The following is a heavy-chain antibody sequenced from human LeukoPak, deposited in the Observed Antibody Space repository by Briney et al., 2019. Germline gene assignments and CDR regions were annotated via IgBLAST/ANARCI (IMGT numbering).Heavy chain of an antibody. CDR2: IYSGGNT. D-gene: IGHD6-6*01. V-gene: IGHV3-53*01. CDR3: ARDSSSYYFDY. Sequence: GGSLRLSCTASGFTVSSNYMSWVRQAPGKGLEWVSVIYSGGNTYYADSVKGRFSISRHNSENTLYLQMNSLRAEDTAVYYCARDSSSYYFDYWGQGTLVTVSS. J-gene: IGHJ4*02. CDR1: GFTVSSNY.